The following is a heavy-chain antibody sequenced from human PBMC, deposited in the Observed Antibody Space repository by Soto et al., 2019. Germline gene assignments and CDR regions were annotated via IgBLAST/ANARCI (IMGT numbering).Heavy chain of an antibody. V-gene: IGHV1-69*12. D-gene: IGHD1-26*01. CDR2: IIHIFGTA. J-gene: IGHJ6*02. Sequence: QVQLVQSGAEVKKPGSSVKVSCKASGGTFSSYAISWVRQAPGEGLEWMGGIIHIFGTADYAQKFQGRVTITADESTCTAYMELSSLRSEDTAVYYCASHSGSSPEGRYYYGMDVWGQGTTVTVSS. CDR1: GGTFSSYA. CDR3: ASHSGSSPEGRYYYGMDV.